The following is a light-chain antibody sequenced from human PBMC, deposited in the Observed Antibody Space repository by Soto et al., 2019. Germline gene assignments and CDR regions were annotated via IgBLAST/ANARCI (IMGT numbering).Light chain of an antibody. CDR1: QSINAH. CDR2: GAS. V-gene: IGKV3-15*01. Sequence: EVVMTQSPATLSVSPGERVTLSCRASQSINAHLAWYQQKHGQAPRLLIHGASTRATGIPARFSGSGFGTKFILTISSLQSEDFAIYYCQQYNTWLCTFGQGTKVEI. CDR3: QQYNTWLCT. J-gene: IGKJ1*01.